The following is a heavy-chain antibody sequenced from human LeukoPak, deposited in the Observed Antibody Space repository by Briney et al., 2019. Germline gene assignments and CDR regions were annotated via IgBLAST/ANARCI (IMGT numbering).Heavy chain of an antibody. CDR2: IHHSGRT. J-gene: IGHJ4*01. CDR1: GGSIRSDDYY. V-gene: IGHV4-30-4*08. Sequence: SETLSLTCTVSGGSIRSDDYYWSWIRQPPGKGLEWIGYIHHSGRTYYNPSLNSRVTASVDTSKNQFSLKLSSVTAADTAVYYCARELGGYFDGYYFDYWGHGTLVTVSS. D-gene: IGHD3-22*01. CDR3: ARELGGYFDGYYFDY.